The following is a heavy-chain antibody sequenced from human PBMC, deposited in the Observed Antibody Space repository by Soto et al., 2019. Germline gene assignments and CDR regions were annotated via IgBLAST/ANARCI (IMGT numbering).Heavy chain of an antibody. V-gene: IGHV3-23*01. J-gene: IGHJ4*02. Sequence: EVQLLEGGGGLVQPGVSLRHSCAASGFTFSSYAMSWVRQAPGKGLEWISAVSGSGGSTYYADSVKGRFTISRDNSKDTLYLQMNNLRAEDTAVYYCAKPPDYNWNDYWGQGTLVTVSS. CDR3: AKPPDYNWNDY. D-gene: IGHD1-20*01. CDR1: GFTFSSYA. CDR2: VSGSGGST.